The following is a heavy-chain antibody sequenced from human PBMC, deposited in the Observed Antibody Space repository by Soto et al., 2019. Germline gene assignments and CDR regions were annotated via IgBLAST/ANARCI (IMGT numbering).Heavy chain of an antibody. V-gene: IGHV3-13*01. J-gene: IGHJ6*02. CDR3: ARGPAAAAGTAYYGMDV. CDR2: FCTAGNT. CDR1: GITFSSYD. Sequence: GGSLRLSCAASGITFSSYDMHWVRQGTGQGLGWASGFCTAGNTYYPGSVKGRFTISGENAKNSLYLQMNSLRAGDTAVYYCARGPAAAAGTAYYGMDVWGQGTTVTVS. D-gene: IGHD6-13*01.